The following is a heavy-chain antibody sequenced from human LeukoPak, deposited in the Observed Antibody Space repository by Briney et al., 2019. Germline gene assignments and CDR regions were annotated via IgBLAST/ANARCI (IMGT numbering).Heavy chain of an antibody. CDR1: GGSISSYY. CDR3: ARDEDFWSGYYPCYGMDV. V-gene: IGHV4-4*07. CDR2: IYTSGST. Sequence: PSETLSLTCTVSGGSISSYYWSWIRQPAGKGLEWIGRIYTSGSTNYNPSLKSRVTMSVDTSKNQFSLKLSSVTAADTAVYYCARDEDFWSGYYPCYGMDVWGQGTTVTVSS. D-gene: IGHD3-3*01. J-gene: IGHJ6*02.